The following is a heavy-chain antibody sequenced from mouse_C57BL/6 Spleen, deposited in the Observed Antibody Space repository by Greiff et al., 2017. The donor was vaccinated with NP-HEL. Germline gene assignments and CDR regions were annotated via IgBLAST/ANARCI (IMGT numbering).Heavy chain of an antibody. Sequence: QVHVKQPGTELVKPGASVKLSCKASGYTFTSYWMHWVKQRPGQGLEWIGNINPSNGGTNYNEKFKSKATLTVDKSSSTAYMQLSSLTSEDSAVYYCARDHYYGSRDYWGQGTTLTVSS. D-gene: IGHD1-1*01. V-gene: IGHV1-53*01. J-gene: IGHJ2*01. CDR2: INPSNGGT. CDR3: ARDHYYGSRDY. CDR1: GYTFTSYW.